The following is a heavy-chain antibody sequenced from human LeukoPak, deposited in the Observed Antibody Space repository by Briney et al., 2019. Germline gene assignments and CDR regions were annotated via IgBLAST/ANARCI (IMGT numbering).Heavy chain of an antibody. Sequence: GESLKISCKGSGYSFTSYWIGWVRQMPGKGLEWMGIIYPGDSDARYSPSFQGQVTISADKSISTAYLQWSSLKASDTAMYYCARKTLIKYSSSWIFDYWGQGTLVTVSS. J-gene: IGHJ4*02. CDR3: ARKTLIKYSSSWIFDY. D-gene: IGHD6-13*01. CDR1: GYSFTSYW. CDR2: IYPGDSDA. V-gene: IGHV5-51*01.